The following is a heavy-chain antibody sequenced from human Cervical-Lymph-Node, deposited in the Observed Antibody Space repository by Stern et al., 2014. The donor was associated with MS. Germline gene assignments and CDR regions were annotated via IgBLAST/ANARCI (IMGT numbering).Heavy chain of an antibody. CDR3: ARVAGGSWTNYGMDV. CDR2: IDPHSGGT. V-gene: IGHV1-2*02. CDR1: GYAFSGYF. D-gene: IGHD2-15*01. J-gene: IGHJ6*02. Sequence: QVQLGQSGAEVKKPGAPVTVSCKASGYAFSGYFIHWVRQAPGQGLEWMGWIDPHSGGTNYAPKFQDRFTMASDMSISTASMELRRLNSADTAIYYCARVAGGSWTNYGMDVWGQGTRVTVS.